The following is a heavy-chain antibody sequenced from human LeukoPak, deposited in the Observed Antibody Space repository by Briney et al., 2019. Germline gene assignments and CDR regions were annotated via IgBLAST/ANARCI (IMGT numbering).Heavy chain of an antibody. V-gene: IGHV3-7*01. J-gene: IGHJ4*02. CDR3: ARDREYYDYVWGSYRSSYFDY. Sequence: GGSLRLSCAASGFTFSSYWMSWVRQAPGKGLEWVANIKQDGSEKYYVDSVKGRFTISRDNAKNSLYLQMNSLRAEDTAVYYCARDREYYDYVWGSYRSSYFDYWGQGTLVTVSS. D-gene: IGHD3-16*02. CDR2: IKQDGSEK. CDR1: GFTFSSYW.